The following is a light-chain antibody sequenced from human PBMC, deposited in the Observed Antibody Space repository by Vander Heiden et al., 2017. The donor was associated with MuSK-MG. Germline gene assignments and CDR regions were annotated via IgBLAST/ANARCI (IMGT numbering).Light chain of an antibody. Sequence: EIVMTQSPATLSVSPGERATLSCRASQSVSSNLAWYQQRPGQAPRLLIYGASTRATGIPARFSGSEYGTEFTLTISSRQSEDFAVYYCQQHNNWPPSTFGQGTKLEIK. CDR2: GAS. V-gene: IGKV3-15*01. J-gene: IGKJ2*01. CDR1: QSVSSN. CDR3: QQHNNWPPST.